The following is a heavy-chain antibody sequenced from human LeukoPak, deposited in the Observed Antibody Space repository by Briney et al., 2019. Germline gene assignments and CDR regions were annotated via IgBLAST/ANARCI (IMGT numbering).Heavy chain of an antibody. V-gene: IGHV3-23*01. CDR3: ARGDGMDV. D-gene: IGHD5-24*01. J-gene: IGHJ6*04. Sequence: GSLRLSCAAPGFTFSNYAMSWVRQAPGKGLEWVSAITGGGSGIYYADSMKSRFTISRENAKNSLYLQMNSLRAGDTAVYYCARGDGMDVWGKGTTVTVSS. CDR2: ITGGGSGI. CDR1: GFTFSNYA.